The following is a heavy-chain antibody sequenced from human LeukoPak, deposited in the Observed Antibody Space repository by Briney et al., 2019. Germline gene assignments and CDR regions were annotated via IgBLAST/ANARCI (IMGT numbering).Heavy chain of an antibody. CDR3: ASGGMTTGTF. V-gene: IGHV4-34*01. CDR1: GFTFSSYS. CDR2: INHSGST. Sequence: GALRLSCAASGFTFSSYSMNWIRQPPGKGLEWIGEINHSGSTNYNPSLKSRVTISVDTSKNQFSLKLSSVTAADTAVYYCASGGMTTGTFWGQGTLVTVSS. D-gene: IGHD4-17*01. J-gene: IGHJ4*02.